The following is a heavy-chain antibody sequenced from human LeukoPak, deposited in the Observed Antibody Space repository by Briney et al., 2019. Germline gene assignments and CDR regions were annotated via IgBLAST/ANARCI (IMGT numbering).Heavy chain of an antibody. V-gene: IGHV4-59*01. Sequence: SETLSLTCTVSGGSISSYYWSWIRQPPGKGLEWIGYIYYSGSTNYNPSLKSRVTISVDTSKNQFSLKLSSVTAADTAVYYCARGPAAVGRRFDPWGQGTLVTVSS. CDR3: ARGPAAVGRRFDP. J-gene: IGHJ5*02. D-gene: IGHD6-13*01. CDR1: GGSISSYY. CDR2: IYYSGST.